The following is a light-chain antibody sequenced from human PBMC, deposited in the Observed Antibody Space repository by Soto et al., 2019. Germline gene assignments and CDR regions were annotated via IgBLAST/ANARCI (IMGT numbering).Light chain of an antibody. J-gene: IGKJ4*01. Sequence: EIVLTQSPGTLSLSPGERATLSCRASQSVSSSYLAWYQQKPGQAPRLLIYGASSRATGIPDRFSGSGSGTDFTLTISRLEPEDFAVYYCQPYGSSPTFGGGNKVEIK. CDR3: QPYGSSPT. V-gene: IGKV3-20*01. CDR2: GAS. CDR1: QSVSSSY.